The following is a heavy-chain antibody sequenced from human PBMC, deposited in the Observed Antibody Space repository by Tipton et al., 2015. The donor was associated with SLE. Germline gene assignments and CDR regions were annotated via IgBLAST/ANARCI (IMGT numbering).Heavy chain of an antibody. D-gene: IGHD2-2*01. CDR2: ISSNGDST. CDR3: QVHIVGVPAGAESAFDN. CDR1: GFTFSSYW. Sequence: SLRLSCAASGFTFSSYWMHWVRQAPGQGLEYVSAISSNGDSTYYADSVMGRFTISRDNSKNTLYLQMSSLRAEDTAVYYCQVHIVGVPAGAESAFDNWGQGTMVTVAS. V-gene: IGHV3-64D*06. J-gene: IGHJ3*02.